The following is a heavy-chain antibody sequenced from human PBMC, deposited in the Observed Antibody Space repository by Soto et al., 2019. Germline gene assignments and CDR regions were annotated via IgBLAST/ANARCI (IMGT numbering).Heavy chain of an antibody. D-gene: IGHD3-16*02. CDR2: INWSGSTT. Sequence: GGSLRLSCAASGFTFDDYGMNWVRQVPGKGLEWVAGINWSGSTTGYADSVRGRFIVSRDNAKNSLYLQMDSLRAEDTALYHCARGIRGSYRFDSWGQGTLVTVSS. CDR3: ARGIRGSYRFDS. CDR1: GFTFDDYG. J-gene: IGHJ4*02. V-gene: IGHV3-20*01.